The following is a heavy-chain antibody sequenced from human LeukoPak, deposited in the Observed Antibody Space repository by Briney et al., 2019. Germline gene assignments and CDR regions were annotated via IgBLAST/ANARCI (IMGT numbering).Heavy chain of an antibody. D-gene: IGHD3-3*01. CDR3: ASFVLRFLEWLFPMDV. V-gene: IGHV4-4*07. CDR1: SGSISSYF. CDR2: THTSGST. Sequence: PSETLSLTCTVSSGSISSYFWSWIRQPAGTGLEWIGRTHTSGSTNYNPSLKGRVALSVDTSKNQFSLKLSSVTAADTAVYYCASFVLRFLEWLFPMDVWGKGTTVTVSS. J-gene: IGHJ6*03.